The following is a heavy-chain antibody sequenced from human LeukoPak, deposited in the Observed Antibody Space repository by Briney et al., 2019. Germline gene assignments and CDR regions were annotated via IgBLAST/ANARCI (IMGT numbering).Heavy chain of an antibody. J-gene: IGHJ4*02. D-gene: IGHD3-22*01. CDR3: ARAKDGFAWLSSH. V-gene: IGHV3-7*01. CDR2: IKENGGKK. Sequence: GGSLRLSCAASGFTFSGYWMSWVRQAPGKGLEWVAIIKENGGKKNYVDSVKGRFTISRDDAKNSLYLQVSSLRAEDTAVYYCARAKDGFAWLSSHWGQGTLVTVSP. CDR1: GFTFSGYW.